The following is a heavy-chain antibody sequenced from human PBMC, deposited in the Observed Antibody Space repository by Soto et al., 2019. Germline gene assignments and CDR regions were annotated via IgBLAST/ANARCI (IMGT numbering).Heavy chain of an antibody. Sequence: RLSCAASGFTFSGDAMNWVRQAPGKGLEWVSSISTTSTYIYYADSVKGRFTISRDNANNSLHLQMHSLRAEDTAVYYCVRDYVMDVWGQGTTVTVSS. D-gene: IGHD3-10*02. CDR2: ISTTSTYI. CDR3: VRDYVMDV. J-gene: IGHJ6*02. V-gene: IGHV3-21*01. CDR1: GFTFSGDA.